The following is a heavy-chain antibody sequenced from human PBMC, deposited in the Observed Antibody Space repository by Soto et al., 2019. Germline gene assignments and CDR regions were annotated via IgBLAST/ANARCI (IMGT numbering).Heavy chain of an antibody. V-gene: IGHV2-5*02. D-gene: IGHD2-8*01. CDR1: GFSLSTNGVG. J-gene: IGHJ3*02. CDR2: IYWDDDK. CDR3: SHTLNGNAFDI. Sequence: QITLKESGPTLVKPTQTLTLTCTFSGFSLSTNGVGVGWIRQPPGKALEWLALIYWDDDKRYSPSLKSRLTITKDTSKNQVVLTMTSMDPVDTATYYCSHTLNGNAFDIWVQGTMVTVSS.